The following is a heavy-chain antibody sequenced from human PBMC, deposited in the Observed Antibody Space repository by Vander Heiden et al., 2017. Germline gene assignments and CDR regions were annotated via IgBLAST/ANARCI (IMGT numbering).Heavy chain of an antibody. J-gene: IGHJ3*02. CDR1: GFTFSSNA. V-gene: IGHV3-30-3*01. D-gene: IGHD3-10*01. Sequence: QVQLVYSARGVVQPGRSRTLSCGAYGFTFSSNAMHWVRQAPGKGLEWVAVISYDGSNKYYADSVKGRFTISRDNSKHTLYLQMNSLRAEDTAVYYCAREIRLRPGGAFDIWGQGTMVTVSS. CDR2: ISYDGSNK. CDR3: AREIRLRPGGAFDI.